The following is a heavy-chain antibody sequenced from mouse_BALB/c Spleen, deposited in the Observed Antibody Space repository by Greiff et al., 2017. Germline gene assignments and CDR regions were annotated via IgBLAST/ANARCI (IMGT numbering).Heavy chain of an antibody. CDR1: GFSLTSYG. J-gene: IGHJ3*01. D-gene: IGHD1-1*01. CDR3: ARKGTTVESSFAY. V-gene: IGHV2-2*02. Sequence: QVQLKESGPGLVQPSQSLSITCTVSGFSLTSYGVHWVRQSPGKGLEWLGVIWSGGSTDYNAAFISRLSISKDNSKSQVFFKMNSLQANDTAIYYCARKGTTVESSFAYWGQGTLVTVSA. CDR2: IWSGGST.